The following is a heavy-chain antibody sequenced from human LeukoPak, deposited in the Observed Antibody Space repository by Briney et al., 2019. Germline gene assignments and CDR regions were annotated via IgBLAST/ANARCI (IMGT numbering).Heavy chain of an antibody. CDR3: ARGDITMVRGTTHAFDI. D-gene: IGHD3-10*01. V-gene: IGHV4-31*03. Sequence: SETLSLTCTVSGGSIASGGYYWSWIRQHPGKGLEWIGYIFYSGSTYYNPSLKSRVTISVDTSKNQFSLKLSSVTAADTAVYYCARGDITMVRGTTHAFDIWGQGTMVTVSS. CDR1: GGSIASGGYY. CDR2: IFYSGST. J-gene: IGHJ3*02.